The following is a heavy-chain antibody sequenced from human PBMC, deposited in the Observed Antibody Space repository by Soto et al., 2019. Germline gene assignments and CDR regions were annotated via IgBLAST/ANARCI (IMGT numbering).Heavy chain of an antibody. Sequence: GSLRLSCVASGFPFSSYAMSWVRQTPGKGLEWVSGICGSGGRTYYADSVKGRFTISRDNSNNTLSLQMHILRVEDTAVYFCAKGGYYSLFDIWGQGTMVTVSS. CDR3: AKGGYYSLFDI. V-gene: IGHV3-23*01. CDR2: ICGSGGRT. CDR1: GFPFSSYA. J-gene: IGHJ3*02. D-gene: IGHD3-16*01.